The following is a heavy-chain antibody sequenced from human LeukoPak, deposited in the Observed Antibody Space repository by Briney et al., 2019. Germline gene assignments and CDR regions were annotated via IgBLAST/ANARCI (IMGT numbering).Heavy chain of an antibody. V-gene: IGHV3-74*01. CDR3: ARDHYFKIDY. J-gene: IGHJ4*02. CDR2: IPSDDNPT. Sequence: GGSLRLSCSASGFIFSNFVMHWVRQAPGKGLVWVARIPSDDNPTNYADSVQGRFTISRDNAKNTLYLHVNDLRVEDTAVYFCARDHYFKIDYWGQGTPVTVSS. D-gene: IGHD3-10*01. CDR1: GFIFSNFV.